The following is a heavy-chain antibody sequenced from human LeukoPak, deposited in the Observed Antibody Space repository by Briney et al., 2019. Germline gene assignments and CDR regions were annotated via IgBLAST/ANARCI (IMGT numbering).Heavy chain of an antibody. CDR3: ARGQDSTTPSYWFDP. CDR2: ISAYNGNT. D-gene: IGHD2-2*01. Sequence: GASVKVSCKASGYTFTSYGISWVRQAPGQGLEWMGRISAYNGNTNYVQKLQGRVTMTTDTSTSTAYMELRSLRSDDTAVYYCARGQDSTTPSYWFDPWGQGTLVTVSS. J-gene: IGHJ5*02. V-gene: IGHV1-18*01. CDR1: GYTFTSYG.